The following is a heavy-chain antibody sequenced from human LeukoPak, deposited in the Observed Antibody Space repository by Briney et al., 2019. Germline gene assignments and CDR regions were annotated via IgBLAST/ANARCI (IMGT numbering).Heavy chain of an antibody. Sequence: ASVKVSCKASGCTFTGYYMHWVRQAPGQGLEWMGWINPNSGGTNYAQKFQGRVTMTRDTSISTAYMELSRLRSDDTAVYYCARVVRSGTYYYYGMDVWGQGTTVTVSS. J-gene: IGHJ6*02. CDR2: INPNSGGT. CDR1: GCTFTGYY. CDR3: ARVVRSGTYYYYGMDV. V-gene: IGHV1-2*02. D-gene: IGHD3-3*01.